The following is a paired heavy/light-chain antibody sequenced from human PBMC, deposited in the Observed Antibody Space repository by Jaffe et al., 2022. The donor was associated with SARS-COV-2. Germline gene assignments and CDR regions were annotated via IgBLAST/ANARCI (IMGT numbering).Light chain of an antibody. CDR2: LGS. CDR1: QSLLHSNGYNY. V-gene: IGKV2-28*01. J-gene: IGKJ4*01. Sequence: EIVLTQSPLSLPVTPGEPASISCRSSQSLLHSNGYNYLAWYLQKPGQSPQLLIYLGSNRASGVPDRFSGSGSGTDFTLKISRVEAEDVGLYYCMQPLQGPVTFGGGTKVEMK. CDR3: MQPLQGPVT.
Heavy chain of an antibody. CDR1: RFNFRGYW. CDR2: IKEDGSEE. CDR3: ARGNSGAFDI. D-gene: IGHD3-10*01. Sequence: EVQLVESGGGLVQPGGSLRLSCTASRFNFRGYWMNWVRQAPGKGLEWVANIKEDGSEENYVDSVKGRFTISRDNAKNSLNLQMNSLRVEDTAIYYCARGNSGAFDIWGQGTMVTVSS. J-gene: IGHJ3*02. V-gene: IGHV3-7*01.